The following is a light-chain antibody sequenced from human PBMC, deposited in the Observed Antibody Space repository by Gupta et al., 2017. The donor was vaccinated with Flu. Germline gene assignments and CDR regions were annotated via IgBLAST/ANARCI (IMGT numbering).Light chain of an antibody. J-gene: IGLJ1*01. V-gene: IGLV2-11*01. Sequence: AVIVSSTGTCRDRGGDKYGSWNQQNPGKAHNIVIYDVRKRAAEDRGRCSGSKSCNTASLXIXRPQDEXEADYYCCAYARSVYVFGTGTKVTVL. CDR1: CRDRGGDKY. CDR3: CAYARSVYV. CDR2: DVR.